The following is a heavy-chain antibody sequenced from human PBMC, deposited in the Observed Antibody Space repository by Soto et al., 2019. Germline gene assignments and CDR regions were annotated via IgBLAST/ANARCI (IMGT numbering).Heavy chain of an antibody. J-gene: IGHJ5*01. D-gene: IGHD3-10*01. V-gene: IGHV4-61*01. CDR2: MYYGGST. CDR3: AREGNYSYFGWFDY. Sequence: SETLSLTCTVSGGSVISRTYYGTWIRQPPGKGLEWIGVMYYGGSTNYNPSLMSRFSISVDRSKNQFSLSLKSVTAADTAIYYRAREGNYSYFGWFDYWGTGTLVT. CDR1: GGSVISRTYY.